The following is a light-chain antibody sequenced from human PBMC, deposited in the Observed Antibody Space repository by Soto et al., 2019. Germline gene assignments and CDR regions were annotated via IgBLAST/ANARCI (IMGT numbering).Light chain of an antibody. V-gene: IGLV3-9*01. CDR1: NIGSKN. Sequence: SYELTQPLSVSVALGQTARITCGGNNIGSKNVHWYQQKPGQAPVLVIYRDSNRPSGIPERFSGSNSGNTATLTISRAQAGDEAGYYSQVWDITTLVFGGGTNLTVL. J-gene: IGLJ2*01. CDR3: QVWDITTLV. CDR2: RDS.